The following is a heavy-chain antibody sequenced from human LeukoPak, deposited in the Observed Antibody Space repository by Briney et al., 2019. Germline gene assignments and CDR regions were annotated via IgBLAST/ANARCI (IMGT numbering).Heavy chain of an antibody. CDR1: GGSISSSSYY. V-gene: IGHV4-39*07. CDR3: ARDSLGGSYIYDY. CDR2: IYYSGST. J-gene: IGHJ4*02. D-gene: IGHD3-16*01. Sequence: SETLSLTCTVSGGSISSSSYYWGWIRQPPGKGLEWIGSIYYSGSTYYNPSLKSRVTISVDTSKNQFSLKLSSVTAADTAVYYCARDSLGGSYIYDYWGQGTLSPSPQ.